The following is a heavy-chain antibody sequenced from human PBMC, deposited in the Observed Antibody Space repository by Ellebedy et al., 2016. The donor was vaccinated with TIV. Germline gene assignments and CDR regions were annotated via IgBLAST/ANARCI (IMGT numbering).Heavy chain of an antibody. CDR3: ARDPDYYDSSGYYLFDY. Sequence: GESLKISXAASGFTFSSYAMHWVRQAPGKGLEWVAVISYDGSNKYYADSVKGRFTISRDNSKNTLYLQMNSLRAEDTAVYYCARDPDYYDSSGYYLFDYWGQGTLVTVSS. J-gene: IGHJ4*02. D-gene: IGHD3-22*01. V-gene: IGHV3-30-3*01. CDR1: GFTFSSYA. CDR2: ISYDGSNK.